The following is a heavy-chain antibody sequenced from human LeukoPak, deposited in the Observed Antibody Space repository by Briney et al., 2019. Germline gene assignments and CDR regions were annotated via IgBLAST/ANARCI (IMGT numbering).Heavy chain of an antibody. D-gene: IGHD5-24*01. J-gene: IGHJ4*02. CDR1: GFTFDDYA. V-gene: IGHV3-9*01. CDR3: AKVNQPREGSGLLSPFDY. Sequence: PGRSLRLSCAASGFTFDDYAMHWVRQAPGKGLEWVSGISWNSGSIGYADSVKGRFTISRDNAKNSLYLQMNSLRAEDTALYYCAKVNQPREGSGLLSPFDYWGQGTLVTVSS. CDR2: ISWNSGSI.